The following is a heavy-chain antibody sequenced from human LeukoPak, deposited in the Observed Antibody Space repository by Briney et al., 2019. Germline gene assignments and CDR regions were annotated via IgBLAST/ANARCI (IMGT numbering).Heavy chain of an antibody. D-gene: IGHD6-19*01. V-gene: IGHV3-23*01. CDR1: GFTFSSYA. CDR3: ARAGVAGVAGNFDY. Sequence: HPGGSLRLSCAASGFTFSSYAMSWVRQAPGKGLEWVSAISGSGGTTYYADSVKGRFTISRDNSKNSLSLQINSLRAEDTAVYYCARAGVAGVAGNFDYWGQGTLVTVSS. CDR2: ISGSGGTT. J-gene: IGHJ4*02.